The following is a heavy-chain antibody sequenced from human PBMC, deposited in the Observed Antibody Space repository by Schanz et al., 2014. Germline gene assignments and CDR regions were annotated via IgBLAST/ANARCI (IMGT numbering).Heavy chain of an antibody. CDR3: ASSGAGYSSSWDFDY. D-gene: IGHD6-13*01. J-gene: IGHJ4*02. Sequence: QVQLVQSGAEVKKPGSSVKVSCTASGGTFSSYTISWIRQAPGQGLEWMGRIIPVLAIADYAQKFRGAVTLTTDTSTDTAYLELTSLRSEDTAVYYCASSGAGYSSSWDFDYWGQGTLVTVSS. CDR2: IIPVLAIA. V-gene: IGHV1-69*02. CDR1: GGTFSSYT.